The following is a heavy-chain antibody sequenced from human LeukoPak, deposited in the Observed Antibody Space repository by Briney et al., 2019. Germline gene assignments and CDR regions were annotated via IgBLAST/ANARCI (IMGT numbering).Heavy chain of an antibody. CDR1: GYTFTGYY. J-gene: IGHJ4*02. V-gene: IGHV1-2*02. CDR2: INPNSGGT. CDR3: ARSWRFCSGDSCYPIDY. D-gene: IGHD2-15*01. Sequence: GASVKVSCKASGYTFTGYYMHWVRQAPGQGLEWMGWINPNSGGTNCAQKFRGRVTMTRDTSISTAYMELSRLRSDDTAVYYCARSWRFCSGDSCYPIDYWGQGTLVTVSS.